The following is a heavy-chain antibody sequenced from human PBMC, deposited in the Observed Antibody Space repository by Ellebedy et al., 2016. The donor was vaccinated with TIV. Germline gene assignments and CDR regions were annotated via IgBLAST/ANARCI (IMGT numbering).Heavy chain of an antibody. CDR3: ATVRDGYNVHFYYGMDV. J-gene: IGHJ6*02. Sequence: AASVKVSCKASGGTFNSYSFNWARQAPGQGLEWMGGIIPLYGTRNYAQKFQGRVTITADESTSTAYMELSNLKSEDTAVYYCATVRDGYNVHFYYGMDVWGQGTTVTVS. V-gene: IGHV1-69*13. CDR1: GGTFNSYS. CDR2: IIPLYGTR. D-gene: IGHD5-24*01.